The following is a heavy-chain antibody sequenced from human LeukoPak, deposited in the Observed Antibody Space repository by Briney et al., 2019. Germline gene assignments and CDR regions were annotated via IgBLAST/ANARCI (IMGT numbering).Heavy chain of an antibody. CDR1: GGTFSSYA. V-gene: IGHV1-69*13. J-gene: IGHJ6*02. D-gene: IGHD2-2*01. CDR2: IIPIFGTA. Sequence: SVKVSCKASGGTFSSYAISWVRQAPEQGLEWMGGIIPIFGTANYAQKFQGRVTITADESTSTAYMELSSLRSEDTAVYYCARDRDCSSTSCYQSLDYYGMDVWGQGTTVTVSS. CDR3: ARDRDCSSTSCYQSLDYYGMDV.